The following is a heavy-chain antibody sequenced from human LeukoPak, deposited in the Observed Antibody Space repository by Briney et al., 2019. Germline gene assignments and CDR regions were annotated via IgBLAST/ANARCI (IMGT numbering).Heavy chain of an antibody. CDR1: GYTFTGYY. Sequence: ASVKVSCKASGYTFTGYYMHWVRQAPGQGLEWMGWINPNSGGTNYAQKFQGRVTMTRDTSISTAYMELSRLRSDDTAVYYCARGALRGGFVDFDYWGQGTLVTVSS. CDR2: INPNSGGT. CDR3: ARGALRGGFVDFDY. J-gene: IGHJ4*02. D-gene: IGHD3-3*01. V-gene: IGHV1-2*02.